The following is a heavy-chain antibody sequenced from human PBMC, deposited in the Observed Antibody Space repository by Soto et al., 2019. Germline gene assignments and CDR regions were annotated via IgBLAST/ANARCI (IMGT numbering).Heavy chain of an antibody. Sequence: PSETLSLTCTVSGGSVSSGSYYWSWIRQPPGKGLEWIGYIYYSGSTNYNPSLKSRVTISVDTSKNQFSLKLSSVTAADTAVYYCARDRWFGEFYYFDYWGQGTLVTVSS. CDR2: IYYSGST. CDR1: GGSVSSGSYY. D-gene: IGHD3-10*01. CDR3: ARDRWFGEFYYFDY. J-gene: IGHJ4*02. V-gene: IGHV4-61*01.